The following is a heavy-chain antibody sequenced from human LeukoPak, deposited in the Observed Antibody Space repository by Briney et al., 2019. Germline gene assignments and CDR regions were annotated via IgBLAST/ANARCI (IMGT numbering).Heavy chain of an antibody. J-gene: IGHJ4*02. CDR3: ARSSSRTAYDY. Sequence: ASVKVSCKASGYTFTSYYMHWVRQAPGQGLEWMGIINPSGGSTSYAQKFQGRVTMTRDTSTSTVYMDLSSLRSEDTAVYYCARSSSRTAYDYWGQGTLVTVSS. V-gene: IGHV1-46*01. CDR1: GYTFTSYY. CDR2: INPSGGST. D-gene: IGHD5-18*01.